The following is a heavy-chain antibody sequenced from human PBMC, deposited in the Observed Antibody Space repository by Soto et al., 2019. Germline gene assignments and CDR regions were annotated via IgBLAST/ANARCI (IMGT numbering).Heavy chain of an antibody. V-gene: IGHV3-23*01. D-gene: IGHD2-2*02. J-gene: IGHJ6*02. CDR3: AKEVDTRGYYYYGMDV. CDR1: GFTFSSYA. Sequence: PGGSLRLSCAASGFTFSSYAMSWVRQAPGKGLEWVSAISGSGGSTYYADSVKGRLTISRDNSKNTLYLQMNSLRAEDTAVYYCAKEVDTRGYYYYGMDVWGQGTTVTVSS. CDR2: ISGSGGST.